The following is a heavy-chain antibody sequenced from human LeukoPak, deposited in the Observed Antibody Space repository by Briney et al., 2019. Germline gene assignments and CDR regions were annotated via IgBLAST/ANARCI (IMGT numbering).Heavy chain of an antibody. CDR1: GGTFSSYA. J-gene: IGHJ4*02. CDR2: IIPILDIA. Sequence: ASVKVSCKASGGTFSSYAISWVRQAPGQGLEWMGRIIPILDIANYAQKFQGRVTITADKSTSTAYMELSSLRSEDTAVYYCARASVRGVYFDYWGQGTLVTVSS. D-gene: IGHD3-10*01. CDR3: ARASVRGVYFDY. V-gene: IGHV1-69*04.